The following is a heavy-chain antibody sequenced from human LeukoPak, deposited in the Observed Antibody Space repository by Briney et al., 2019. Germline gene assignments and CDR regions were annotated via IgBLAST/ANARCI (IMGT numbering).Heavy chain of an antibody. D-gene: IGHD1-26*01. CDR1: GDSISSGNYY. CDR3: ARRVSYRNCFDP. J-gene: IGHJ5*02. CDR2: IYYSGST. Sequence: SETLTLTCTVSGDSISSGNYYWGWIRQPPGKGLEWLGSIYYSGSTYYNPSLKSRVTISVDTSKNQFSLKLSSVTAADTAVYYCARRVSYRNCFDPWGQGTLVTVSS. V-gene: IGHV4-39*01.